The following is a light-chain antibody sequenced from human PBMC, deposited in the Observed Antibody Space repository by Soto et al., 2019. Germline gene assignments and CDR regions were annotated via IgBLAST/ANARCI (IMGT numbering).Light chain of an antibody. J-gene: IGKJ1*01. CDR2: KAS. CDR3: QQYNSYWT. Sequence: DIQMTQSPSTLSASVGDRVTITCRASQSISSWLAWYQQKPGKAPKLLIYKASSLESWVPSRFSGSGSGTEFTLTISSLQPDDFATYYCQQYNSYWTFGQGTKVDTK. CDR1: QSISSW. V-gene: IGKV1-5*03.